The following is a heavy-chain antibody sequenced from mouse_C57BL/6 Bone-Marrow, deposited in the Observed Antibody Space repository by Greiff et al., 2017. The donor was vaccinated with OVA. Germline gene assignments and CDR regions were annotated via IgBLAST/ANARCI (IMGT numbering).Heavy chain of an antibody. CDR1: GFSFNTYA. D-gene: IGHD1-1*01. CDR2: IRSKSNNYAT. V-gene: IGHV10-1*01. CDR3: VRGYYGAMDY. Sequence: EVQLVESGGGLVQPKGSLKLSCAASGFSFNTYAMNWVGQAPGKGLEWVARIRSKSNNYATYYADSVKDRFTISRDDSESMLYLQMNNLKTEDTAMYYCVRGYYGAMDYWGQGTSVTVSS. J-gene: IGHJ4*01.